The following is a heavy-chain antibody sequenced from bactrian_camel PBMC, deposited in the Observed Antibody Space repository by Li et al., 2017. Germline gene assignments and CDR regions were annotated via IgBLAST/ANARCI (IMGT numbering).Heavy chain of an antibody. Sequence: VQLVESGGGLVQPGGSLRLSCAASGFTFSSSYMTWVRQAPGKGLEWVSRIYRDGSNTYYADSVKDRFTISRDNAKNTLYLQMNSLSTEDTAVYYCAAVGASTIVAATTCWGQETQVTVS. V-gene: IGHV3-2*01. J-gene: IGHJ4*01. CDR2: IYRDGSNT. CDR1: GFTFSSSY. CDR3: AAVGASTIVAATTC. D-gene: IGHD2*01.